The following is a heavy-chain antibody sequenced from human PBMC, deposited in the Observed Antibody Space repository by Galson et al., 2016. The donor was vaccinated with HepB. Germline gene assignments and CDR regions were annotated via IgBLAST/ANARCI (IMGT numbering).Heavy chain of an antibody. J-gene: IGHJ4*02. CDR1: GFTFGDYA. CDR2: IRSKPYGGTT. CDR3: TRDLAAYCSGSNCKGDDY. D-gene: IGHD2-2*01. Sequence: SLRLSCAASGFTFGDYALSWIRQSPGKGLEWVGFIRSKPYGGTTEYAASVKGRFIISRDDSKSIAYLQMNSLKTEDTAVYYCTRDLAAYCSGSNCKGDDYWGQGTPVTVSS. V-gene: IGHV3-49*03.